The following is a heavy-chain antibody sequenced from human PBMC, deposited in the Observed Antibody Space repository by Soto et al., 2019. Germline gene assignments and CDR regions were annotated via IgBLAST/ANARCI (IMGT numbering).Heavy chain of an antibody. D-gene: IGHD5-12*01. CDR2: ISYDGSNK. Sequence: GGSLRLSCAASGFTFSSYGMHWVRQAPGKGLEWVAVISYDGSNKYYADSVKGRFTISRDNSKNTLYLQMNSLRAEDTAVYYCAKSPTLVDMATIFVYWGQGTLVTVSS. J-gene: IGHJ4*02. V-gene: IGHV3-30*18. CDR3: AKSPTLVDMATIFVY. CDR1: GFTFSSYG.